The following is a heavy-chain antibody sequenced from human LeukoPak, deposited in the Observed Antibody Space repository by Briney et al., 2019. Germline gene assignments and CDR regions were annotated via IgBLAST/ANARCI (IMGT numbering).Heavy chain of an antibody. V-gene: IGHV1-18*01. CDR1: GYSFTSYG. CDR3: ARETRPSRYYYDSIGY. CDR2: ISAYNGNT. D-gene: IGHD3-22*01. Sequence: GESLKISCKGSGYSFTSYGISWVRQAPGQGLEWMGWISAYNGNTNYAQKLQGRVTMTTDTSTSTAYMELRSLRSDDTAVYYCARETRPSRYYYDSIGYWGQGTLVTVSS. J-gene: IGHJ4*02.